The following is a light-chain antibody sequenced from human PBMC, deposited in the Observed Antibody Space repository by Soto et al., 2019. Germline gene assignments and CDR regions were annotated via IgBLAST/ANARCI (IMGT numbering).Light chain of an antibody. CDR3: QQYSNWPSIT. J-gene: IGKJ5*01. Sequence: EIVMTQSPATLSVSPGERATLSCRASQSIGINLAWYHQKPGQTPRLLIYGATSRATGVPARFSGRGSGTEFTLTIKSLQSEDFAVYYCQQYSNWPSITFGQGTRLEIQ. V-gene: IGKV3-15*01. CDR1: QSIGIN. CDR2: GAT.